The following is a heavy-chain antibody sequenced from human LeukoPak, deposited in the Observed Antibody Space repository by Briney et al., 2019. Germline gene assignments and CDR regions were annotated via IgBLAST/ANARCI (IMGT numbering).Heavy chain of an antibody. J-gene: IGHJ4*02. D-gene: IGHD3-16*01. Sequence: GGSLRLSCAASGFTFSSYAMSWVRQAPGKGLEWVSSISSSSSYIYYADSVKGRFTISRDNAKNSLYLQMNSLRAEDTAVYYCAREGEYYFDYWGQGTLVTVSS. CDR2: ISSSSSYI. V-gene: IGHV3-21*01. CDR1: GFTFSSYA. CDR3: AREGEYYFDY.